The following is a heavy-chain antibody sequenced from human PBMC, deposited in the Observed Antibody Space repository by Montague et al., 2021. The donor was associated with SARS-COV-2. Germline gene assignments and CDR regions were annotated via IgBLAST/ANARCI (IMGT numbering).Heavy chain of an antibody. Sequence: SETLSLTCIVAGDSISSSSYYWGWLRPPPGMGLEWFVNIYYDGSSYHYPTIKSRVTIAVDTSKTHFSLKPISVTAADAADYSCARRVHPAFGSGAIDYWGQGTLVTVSS. CDR1: GDSISSSSYY. CDR3: ARRVHPAFGSGAIDY. D-gene: IGHD6-19*01. V-gene: IGHV4-39*02. CDR2: IYYDGSS. J-gene: IGHJ4*02.